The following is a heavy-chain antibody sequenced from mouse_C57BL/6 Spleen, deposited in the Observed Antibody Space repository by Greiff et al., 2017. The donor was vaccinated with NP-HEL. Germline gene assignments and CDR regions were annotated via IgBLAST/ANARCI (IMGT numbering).Heavy chain of an antibody. CDR2: ISYSGST. CDR1: GYSITSGYG. CDR3: ARTARIKY. D-gene: IGHD1-2*01. Sequence: EVQGVESGPGLVKPSQSLSLTCTVTGYSITSGYGWNWIRQFPGNKLEWMGYISYSGSTNYNPSLKSRISITRYTSKNQFFLQLNSVTTEDTATYYCARTARIKYWGQGTTLTVSS. V-gene: IGHV3-2*02. J-gene: IGHJ2*01.